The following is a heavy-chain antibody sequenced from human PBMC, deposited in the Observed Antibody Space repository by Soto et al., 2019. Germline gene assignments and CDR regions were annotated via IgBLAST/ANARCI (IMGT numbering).Heavy chain of an antibody. Sequence: PSETLSLTCAVYGGSFSGYYWSWIRQPPGKGLEWIGEINHSGSTNYNPSLKSRVTISVDTSKNQFSLKLSSVTAADTAVYYCARGQKGITIFGVVPLYYFDYWGQGTLVTVSS. CDR2: INHSGST. CDR1: GGSFSGYY. J-gene: IGHJ4*02. CDR3: ARGQKGITIFGVVPLYYFDY. V-gene: IGHV4-34*01. D-gene: IGHD3-3*01.